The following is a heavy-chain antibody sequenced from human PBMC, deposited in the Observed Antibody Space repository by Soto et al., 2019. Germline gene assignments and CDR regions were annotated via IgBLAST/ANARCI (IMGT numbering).Heavy chain of an antibody. J-gene: IGHJ4*02. Sequence: SETLSRTCTVSGGSISSGDYYWIWIRQPPGKGLEWIGYIYYSGSTYYNPSLKSRVTISVDTSKNQFSLKLSSVTAADTAVYYCARVRFLEWLSMPYYFDYWGQGTLVTV. D-gene: IGHD3-3*01. CDR1: GGSISSGDYY. V-gene: IGHV4-30-4*01. CDR2: IYYSGST. CDR3: ARVRFLEWLSMPYYFDY.